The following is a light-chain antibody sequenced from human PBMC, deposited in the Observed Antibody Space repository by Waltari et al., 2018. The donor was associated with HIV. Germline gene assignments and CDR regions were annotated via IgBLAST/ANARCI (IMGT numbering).Light chain of an antibody. CDR2: GAA. V-gene: IGKV3-20*01. J-gene: IGKJ1*01. CDR1: QTVSEHY. CDR3: QQYSGSPT. Sequence: ESVLTQSPGTLSLSPGDRDTLFCRASQTVSEHYVAWYQQKIGQPPRLLIYGAANRATGVPDRFGGRGSWTDFTLTISRLETEDFALFYCQQYSGSPTFGQGTKVDI.